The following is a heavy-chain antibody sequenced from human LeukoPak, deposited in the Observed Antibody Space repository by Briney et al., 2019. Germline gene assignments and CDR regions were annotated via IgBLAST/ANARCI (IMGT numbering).Heavy chain of an antibody. CDR1: GFTFSSYE. D-gene: IGHD6-19*01. CDR2: IYSGGST. J-gene: IGHJ4*02. Sequence: GGSLRLSCAASGFTFSSYEMNWVRQAPGKGLEWVSVIYSGGSTYYADSVKGRFTISRDNSKNTLYLQMNSLRAEDTAVYYCARVSTYSSDPDYWGQGTLVTVSS. CDR3: ARVSTYSSDPDY. V-gene: IGHV3-53*01.